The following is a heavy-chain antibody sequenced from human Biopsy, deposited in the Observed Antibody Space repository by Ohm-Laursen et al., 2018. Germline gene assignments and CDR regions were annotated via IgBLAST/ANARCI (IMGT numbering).Heavy chain of an antibody. Sequence: SSVKVSCKVSGYTFISYDIDWVRQATGQGLEWMGWMNPNSGKTGYAQKFQGRVTMTRDTSISTAYMELSRLRSDDTAVYYCARRGSGGRSFDHWGQGTLVTVSS. V-gene: IGHV1-8*01. CDR3: ARRGSGGRSFDH. CDR1: GYTFISYD. CDR2: MNPNSGKT. D-gene: IGHD2-15*01. J-gene: IGHJ4*02.